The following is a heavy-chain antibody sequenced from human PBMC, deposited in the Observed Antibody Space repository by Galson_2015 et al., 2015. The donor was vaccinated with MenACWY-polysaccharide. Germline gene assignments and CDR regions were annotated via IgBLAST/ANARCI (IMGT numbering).Heavy chain of an antibody. D-gene: IGHD5-18*01. J-gene: IGHJ3*02. CDR1: GFTFSSYA. CDR2: ISYDGSNK. V-gene: IGHV3-30-3*01. CDR3: ARESGYSYGWGAAFDI. Sequence: SLRLSCAASGFTFSSYAMHWVRRAPGKGLEWVAVISYDGSNKYYADSVKGRFTISRDNSKNTLYLQMNSLRAEDAAVYYCARESGYSYGWGAAFDIWGQGTMVTVSS.